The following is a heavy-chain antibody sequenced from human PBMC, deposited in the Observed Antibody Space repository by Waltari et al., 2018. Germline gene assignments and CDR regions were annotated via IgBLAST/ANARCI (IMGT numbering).Heavy chain of an antibody. J-gene: IGHJ6*03. D-gene: IGHD3-22*01. CDR1: GYSFTTPW. CDR2: IDCSDSYT. V-gene: IGHV5-10-1*01. CDR3: ARTIVQGQYYMDV. Sequence: EVPLVQSGAAVAKPGESLRIDCQASGYSFTTPWITWVRQVPGKGLEWMGRIDCSDSYTNYSPSFQGHVALSVDESISTAYLQWSSLKASDTAIYYCARTIVQGQYYMDVWGKGTMVTVSS.